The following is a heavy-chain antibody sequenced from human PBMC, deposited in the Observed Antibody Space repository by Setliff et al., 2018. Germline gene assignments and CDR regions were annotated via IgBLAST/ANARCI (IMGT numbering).Heavy chain of an antibody. CDR1: GFTFSRYW. J-gene: IGHJ5*02. D-gene: IGHD3-10*01. V-gene: IGHV3-23*01. Sequence: GGSLRLSCVVSGFTFSRYWMSWVRQAPGKGLEWVSSISNSGGSTFYADSVKGRFTISRDNSKNTLYVQMNSLRAEDTAVYYCAKNGFGVVALGVNNWFDPWGQGTLVTVSS. CDR3: AKNGFGVVALGVNNWFDP. CDR2: ISNSGGST.